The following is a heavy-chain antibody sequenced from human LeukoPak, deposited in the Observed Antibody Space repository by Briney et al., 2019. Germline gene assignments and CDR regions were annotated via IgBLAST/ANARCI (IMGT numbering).Heavy chain of an antibody. J-gene: IGHJ4*02. CDR1: GFTFSSYA. CDR2: ISYDGSNK. Sequence: GGSPRLSCAASGFTFSSYAMHWVRQAPGKGLEWVAVISYDGSNKYYADSVKGRFTISRDNSKNTLYLQMNSLRAEDTAVYYCARDRTPAAGSLDYWGQGTLVTVSS. V-gene: IGHV3-30-3*01. D-gene: IGHD6-13*01. CDR3: ARDRTPAAGSLDY.